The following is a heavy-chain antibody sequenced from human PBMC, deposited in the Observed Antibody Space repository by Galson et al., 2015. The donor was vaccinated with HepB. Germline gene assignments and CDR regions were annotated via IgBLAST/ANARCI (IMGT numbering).Heavy chain of an antibody. J-gene: IGHJ6*02. V-gene: IGHV3-21*01. D-gene: IGHD2-15*01. CDR3: ARDRLLDGLDV. Sequence: SLRLSCAASGFTFSSYSMNWVRQAPGKGLEWVSSISSSSYIYYADSVKGRFTISRDNAKNSLYLQMNSLRAEDTAVYYCARDRLLDGLDVWGQGTTVTVSS. CDR1: GFTFSSYS. CDR2: ISSSSYI.